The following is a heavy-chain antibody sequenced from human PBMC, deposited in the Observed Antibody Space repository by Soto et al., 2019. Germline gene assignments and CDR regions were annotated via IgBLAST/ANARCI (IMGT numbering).Heavy chain of an antibody. D-gene: IGHD3-3*01. Sequence: QVQLQESGPGLVKPSQTLSLTCSVSGGSITSGGYSWTWIRHQPGKALQWIGYVFDGGKTYYNPSLKGRLTISVDTAKNLFSLELSSVTAADTAVYFCARGSGYYRNFDSWGQGTLVSVSS. CDR1: GGSITSGGYS. J-gene: IGHJ4*02. CDR2: VFDGGKT. V-gene: IGHV4-31*02. CDR3: ARGSGYYRNFDS.